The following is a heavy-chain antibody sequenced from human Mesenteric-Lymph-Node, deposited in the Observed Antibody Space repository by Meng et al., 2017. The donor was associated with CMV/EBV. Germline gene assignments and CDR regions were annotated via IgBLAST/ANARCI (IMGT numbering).Heavy chain of an antibody. Sequence: GGSLRLSCAASGFTFSNFAMHWVRQAPGKGLEWVSSISSSSSYIYYADSVKGRFTISRDNAKNSLYLQMNSLRAEDTAVYYCARDKIAARRGYYYGMDVWGQGTTVTVSS. D-gene: IGHD6-6*01. J-gene: IGHJ6*02. CDR2: ISSSSSYI. CDR3: ARDKIAARRGYYYGMDV. CDR1: GFTFSNFA. V-gene: IGHV3-21*01.